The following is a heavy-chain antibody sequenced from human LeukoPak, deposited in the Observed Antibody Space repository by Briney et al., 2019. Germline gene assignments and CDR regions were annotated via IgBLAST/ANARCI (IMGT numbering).Heavy chain of an antibody. CDR2: ISAYNGNT. D-gene: IGHD6-6*01. Sequence: ASVKVSCKASGYTFTSYGISWVRQAPGQGLEWMGRISAYNGNTNYAQKLQGRVTMTTDTSTSTAYMELRSLRSDDTAVYYCARDRRAARHPDYWGQGTLVTVSS. CDR3: ARDRRAARHPDY. CDR1: GYTFTSYG. V-gene: IGHV1-18*01. J-gene: IGHJ4*02.